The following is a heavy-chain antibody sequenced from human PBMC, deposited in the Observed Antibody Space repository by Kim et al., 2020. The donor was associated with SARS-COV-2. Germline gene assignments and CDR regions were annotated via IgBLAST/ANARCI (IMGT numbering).Heavy chain of an antibody. CDR3: ARWGPPWGIAF. CDR2: IDEDVSAGI. D-gene: IGHD3-16*01. J-gene: IGHJ4*02. CDR1: GFTFSSCW. V-gene: IGHV3-7*01. Sequence: GGSLRLSCAGSGFTFSSCWMTWVRQAPGEGLEWLANIDEDVSAGIYYVASVRGRFTISRDNVKNSLYLQMNSLRAEDTAVYYCARWGPPWGIAFWGQGPLVTVSS.